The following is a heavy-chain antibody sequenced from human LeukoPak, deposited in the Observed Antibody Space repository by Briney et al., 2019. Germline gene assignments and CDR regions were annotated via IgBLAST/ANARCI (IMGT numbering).Heavy chain of an antibody. CDR1: GFTFSSYG. D-gene: IGHD6-13*01. CDR3: ARDSGSSSWDLDY. V-gene: IGHV3-33*01. J-gene: IGHJ4*02. Sequence: GGSLRLSCAASGFTFSSYGMHWVRQAPGKGLEWVAVIWYDGSNKYYADSVKGRFTISGDNSKNTLYLQMNSLRAEDTAVYYCARDSGSSSWDLDYWGQGTLVTVSS. CDR2: IWYDGSNK.